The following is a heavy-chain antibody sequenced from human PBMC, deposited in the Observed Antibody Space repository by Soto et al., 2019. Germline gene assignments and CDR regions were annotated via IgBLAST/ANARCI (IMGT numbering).Heavy chain of an antibody. CDR3: ASGSSGWYRDAFDI. V-gene: IGHV3-66*01. Sequence: EVLLVESGGGLVQPGGSLRLSCAASGFTVSSNYMSWVRQAPGKGLEWVSVIYSGGSTYYADSVKGRFTISRDNSKNTLYLQMNSLRAEDTAVYYCASGSSGWYRDAFDIWGQGTMVTVSS. CDR1: GFTVSSNY. J-gene: IGHJ3*02. CDR2: IYSGGST. D-gene: IGHD6-19*01.